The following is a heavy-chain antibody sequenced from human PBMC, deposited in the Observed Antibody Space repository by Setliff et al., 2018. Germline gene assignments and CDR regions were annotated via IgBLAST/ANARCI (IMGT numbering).Heavy chain of an antibody. CDR3: ARMSRYSEFWSGYAEDYYSSYIDV. CDR2: INHSGST. CDR1: GGSFSGYY. J-gene: IGHJ6*03. D-gene: IGHD3-3*01. Sequence: SETLSLTCAVYGGSFSGYYWSWIRQPPGKGLEWIGEINHSGSTKYNPSLKSRVTISVDTSKRQFSLNLLSVTAADTAVYYCARMSRYSEFWSGYAEDYYSSYIDVWGTGATVTVSS. V-gene: IGHV4-34*01.